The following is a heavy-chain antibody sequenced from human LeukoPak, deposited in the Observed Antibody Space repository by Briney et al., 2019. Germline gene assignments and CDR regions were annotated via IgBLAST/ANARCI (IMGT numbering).Heavy chain of an antibody. V-gene: IGHV3-43*02. D-gene: IGHD2-2*01. Sequence: GGSLRLSCAASGFTFDDYAMHWVRQAPGKGLEWVSLISGDGGSTYYADSVKGRFTISRDNSRNSLYLQMNSLRTEDTALYYCAKDSGDSAAMSYYFDYWGQGTLVTVSS. J-gene: IGHJ4*02. CDR2: ISGDGGST. CDR3: AKDSGDSAAMSYYFDY. CDR1: GFTFDDYA.